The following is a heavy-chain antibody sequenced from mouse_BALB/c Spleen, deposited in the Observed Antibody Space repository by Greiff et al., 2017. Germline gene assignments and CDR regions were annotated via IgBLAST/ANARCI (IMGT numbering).Heavy chain of an antibody. D-gene: IGHD1-1*01. CDR3: ARSTTVVATDYAMDY. J-gene: IGHJ4*01. CDR1: GYTFSSYW. CDR2: ILPGSGST. Sequence: VQLQQSGAELMKPGASVKISCKATGYTFSSYWIEWVKQRPGHGLEWIGEILPGSGSTNYNEKFKGKATFTADTSSNTAYMQLSSLTSEDSAVYYCARSTTVVATDYAMDYWGQGTSVTVSS. V-gene: IGHV1-9*01.